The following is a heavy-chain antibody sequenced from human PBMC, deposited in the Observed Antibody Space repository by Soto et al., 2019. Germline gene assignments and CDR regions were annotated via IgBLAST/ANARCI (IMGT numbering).Heavy chain of an antibody. V-gene: IGHV4-39*01. D-gene: IGHD4-17*01. CDR1: GGSISSSSYY. CDR2: IYYSGST. CDR3: ATHFYGAYVVDR. J-gene: IGHJ5*02. Sequence: SETLSLTCTVSGGSISSSSYYWGWIRQPPGKGLEWIGSIYYSGSTYYNPSLKSRVTISVDTSKNQFSLKLSSVTAADTALYYCATHFYGAYVVDRWGQRTLVT.